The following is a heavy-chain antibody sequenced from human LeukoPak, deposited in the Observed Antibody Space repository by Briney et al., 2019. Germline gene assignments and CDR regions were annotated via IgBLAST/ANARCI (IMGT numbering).Heavy chain of an antibody. J-gene: IGHJ4*02. V-gene: IGHV3-21*01. CDR1: GFTFSSYS. CDR2: ISSSSSYI. CDR3: ARDLLVVVPAAILGY. Sequence: PGGSLRLSCAASGFTFSSYSMNWVRQAPGKGLEWVSSISSSSSYIYYADSVKGRFTISRDNAKNALYLQMNSLRAEDTAVYYCARDLLVVVPAAILGYWGQGTLVTVSS. D-gene: IGHD2-2*01.